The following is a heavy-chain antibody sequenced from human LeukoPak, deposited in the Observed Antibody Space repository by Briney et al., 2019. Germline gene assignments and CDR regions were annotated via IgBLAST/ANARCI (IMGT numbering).Heavy chain of an antibody. CDR2: IHSDGSST. Sequence: GGSLRLSCAASGFTFSSYCMHWVRQPRAKGLVLVSRIHSDGSSTSYADSVKGRFTISRDNAKNTLYLQMNSLRAEDTAVYYCARVGYSAQVDYWGQGTQVTVSS. D-gene: IGHD4-23*01. V-gene: IGHV3-74*01. CDR3: ARVGYSAQVDY. J-gene: IGHJ4*02. CDR1: GFTFSSYC.